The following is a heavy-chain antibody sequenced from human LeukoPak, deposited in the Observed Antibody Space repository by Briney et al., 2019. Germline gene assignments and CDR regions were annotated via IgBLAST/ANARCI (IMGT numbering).Heavy chain of an antibody. Sequence: PGGSLRLSCAASGFTFSSYSMDWVRQAPGKGLEWIGSMYYSGSTYYNPSLKSRVTISVDTSKNQFSLKVSSMTAADTAVYYCARDGTYDILTGYFDYWGQGTLVTVSS. CDR1: GFTFSSYS. V-gene: IGHV4-39*07. CDR3: ARDGTYDILTGYFDY. D-gene: IGHD3-9*01. CDR2: MYYSGST. J-gene: IGHJ4*02.